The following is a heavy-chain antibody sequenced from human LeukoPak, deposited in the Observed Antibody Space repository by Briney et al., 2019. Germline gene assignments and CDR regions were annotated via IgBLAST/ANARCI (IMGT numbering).Heavy chain of an antibody. J-gene: IGHJ4*02. V-gene: IGHV3-30*04. CDR1: GFTFSGYA. D-gene: IGHD2-15*01. Sequence: QSGGSLRLSCAASGFTFSGYAMHWVCQAPGKGLGWVSVISYDGSKKYYAYSVKGRFTISRDNSKNTLYLQMSSLRAEDTAVYYCARDKDIVVVVAATAFDYWGQGTLVTVSS. CDR3: ARDKDIVVVVAATAFDY. CDR2: ISYDGSKK.